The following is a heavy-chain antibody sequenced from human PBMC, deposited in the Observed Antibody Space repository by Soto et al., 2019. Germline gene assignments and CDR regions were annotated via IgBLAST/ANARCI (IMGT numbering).Heavy chain of an antibody. Sequence: EVQLLESGGGLVQPGGSLRLSCAASGFTFSSYAMSWVRQAPGKWLESFSAISGSGGSTYYADSVQGRFTISKDNSKNTLYLQMNSLGAEDTAVYYCAKCAQLLSYYGMDVWGQGTTVTVSS. CDR2: ISGSGGST. CDR3: AKCAQLLSYYGMDV. CDR1: GFTFSSYA. V-gene: IGHV3-23*01. J-gene: IGHJ6*02. D-gene: IGHD2-2*01.